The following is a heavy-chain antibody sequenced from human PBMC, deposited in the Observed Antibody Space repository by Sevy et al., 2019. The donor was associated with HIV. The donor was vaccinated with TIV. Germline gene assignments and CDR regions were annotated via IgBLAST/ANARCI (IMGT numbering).Heavy chain of an antibody. Sequence: SETLSLTCAVYGGSFSGYYWSWIRQPPGKGLEWIGEINHSGSTNYNPSLKSRVTISVDTSKNQFSLKLSSVTAADTAVHHCARQDEYSWNSGYFDYWGQGTLVTVSS. D-gene: IGHD1-7*01. CDR3: ARQDEYSWNSGYFDY. CDR2: INHSGST. J-gene: IGHJ4*02. V-gene: IGHV4-34*01. CDR1: GGSFSGYY.